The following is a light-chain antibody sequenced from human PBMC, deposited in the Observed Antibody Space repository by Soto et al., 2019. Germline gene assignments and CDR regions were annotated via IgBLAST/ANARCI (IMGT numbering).Light chain of an antibody. J-gene: IGLJ2*01. CDR3: AAWDDSLNGVI. CDR1: SSNIGSHT. Sequence: QSVLTQPPSASGTPGQRTTISCSGSSSNIGSHTVNWHQQVPGTAPKLLIYSNNERPSGVPDRFSGSKSGTSASLAISGLQSGDEADYYCAAWDDSLNGVIFGGGTQLTVL. V-gene: IGLV1-44*01. CDR2: SNN.